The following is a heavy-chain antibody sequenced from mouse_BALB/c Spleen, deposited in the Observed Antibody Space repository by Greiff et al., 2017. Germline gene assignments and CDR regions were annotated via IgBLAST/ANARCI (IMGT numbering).Heavy chain of an antibody. V-gene: IGHV5-6-5*01. J-gene: IGHJ3*01. CDR3: AREASMITSWFAY. CDR2: ISSGGST. Sequence: VESGGGLVKPGGSLKLSCAASGFTFSSYAISWVRQTPEKRLEWVASISSGGSTYYPDSVKGRFTISRDNARNILYLQMSSLRSEDTAMYYCAREASMITSWFAYWGQGTLVTVSA. D-gene: IGHD2-4*01. CDR1: GFTFSSYA.